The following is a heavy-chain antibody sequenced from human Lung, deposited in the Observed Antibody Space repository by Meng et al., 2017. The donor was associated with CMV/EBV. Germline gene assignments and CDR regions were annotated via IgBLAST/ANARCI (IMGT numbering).Heavy chain of an antibody. CDR2: ISWDGGST. D-gene: IGHD3-22*01. J-gene: IGHJ6*02. CDR3: AKDHDSSWRIMDV. V-gene: IGHV3-43D*03. Sequence: GESXKIPCAASGFTFDNHAMHWVRQAPGKGLEWVSPISWDGGSTSYADSVKGRFTISRDNSKNSLFLQMNSLRPEDSALYYCAKDHDSSWRIMDVWGQGTTVTVSS. CDR1: GFTFDNHA.